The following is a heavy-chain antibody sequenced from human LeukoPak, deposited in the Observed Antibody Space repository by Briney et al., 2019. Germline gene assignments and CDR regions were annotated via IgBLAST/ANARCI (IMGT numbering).Heavy chain of an antibody. Sequence: ASVKVSCKASGYTFTSYYMHWVRQAPGQGLEWMGIINPSGGSTSYARKFQGRVTMTRDMSTSTVYMELSSLRSEDTAVYYCARVPLGSRPDYWGQGTLVTVSS. CDR1: GYTFTSYY. J-gene: IGHJ4*02. V-gene: IGHV1-46*01. D-gene: IGHD3-10*01. CDR2: INPSGGST. CDR3: ARVPLGSRPDY.